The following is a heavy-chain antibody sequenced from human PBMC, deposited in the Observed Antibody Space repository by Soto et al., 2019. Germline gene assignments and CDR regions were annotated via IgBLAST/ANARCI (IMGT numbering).Heavy chain of an antibody. CDR1: GGSVSSGTFY. Sequence: QVQLQESGPGLVKPSETLSLTCTVSGGSVSSGTFYWSWIRQPPGKGLEWIGYMYHSGSTNYNPSLKRRVTIAVDTSKNQFSLKLSSVTAADTAVYYCARDSSKWNYLVWGQGTLVIVSS. D-gene: IGHD1-7*01. CDR2: MYHSGST. J-gene: IGHJ4*02. V-gene: IGHV4-61*01. CDR3: ARDSSKWNYLV.